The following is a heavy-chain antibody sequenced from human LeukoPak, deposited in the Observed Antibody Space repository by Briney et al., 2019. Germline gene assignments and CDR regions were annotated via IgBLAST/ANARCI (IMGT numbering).Heavy chain of an antibody. J-gene: IGHJ4*02. D-gene: IGHD3-16*01. CDR2: IRHDGTNK. CDR1: GFSFSSYG. V-gene: IGHV3-30*02. Sequence: GGSLRLSCAGSGFSFSSYGIHWVRQAPGKGLEWVAFIRHDGTNKYYADSVKGRFTISRDNSKNTLYLQMNSLRAEDTAVYYCAKVRFGEYFAYFDYWGQGTLVTVSS. CDR3: AKVRFGEYFAYFDY.